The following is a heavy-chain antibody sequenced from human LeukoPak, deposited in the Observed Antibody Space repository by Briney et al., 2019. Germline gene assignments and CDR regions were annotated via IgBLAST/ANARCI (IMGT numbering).Heavy chain of an antibody. V-gene: IGHV5-51*01. D-gene: IGHD3-10*01. CDR2: VYPGDSDT. CDR3: ARGTLRGVNAFDI. CDR1: GYSFISYW. Sequence: GESLKISCKGSGYSFISYWIGWVRQMPGKGLEWMGIVYPGDSDTKYSPSFQGQVTISADKSISTAYLQWNSLKASDIAMYYCARGTLRGVNAFDIWGQGTMVTVSS. J-gene: IGHJ3*02.